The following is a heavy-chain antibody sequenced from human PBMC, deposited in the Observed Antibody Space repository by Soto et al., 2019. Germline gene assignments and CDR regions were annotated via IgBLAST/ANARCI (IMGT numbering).Heavy chain of an antibody. Sequence: SVKVSCKASGGTFSSYAISWVRQAPGQGLEWMGGIIPIFGTANYAQKFQGRVTITADESTSTAYMELSSLRSEDTAVYYCAGMPGIAAADFDYWGQGTLVTVSS. D-gene: IGHD6-13*01. J-gene: IGHJ4*02. CDR3: AGMPGIAAADFDY. CDR2: IIPIFGTA. V-gene: IGHV1-69*13. CDR1: GGTFSSYA.